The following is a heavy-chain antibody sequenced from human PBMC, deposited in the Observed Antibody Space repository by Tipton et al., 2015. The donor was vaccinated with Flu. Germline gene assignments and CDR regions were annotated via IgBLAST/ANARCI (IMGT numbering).Heavy chain of an antibody. Sequence: TLSLTCTVSGGSISSYYWSWIRQPPGKGLEWIGYIYYSGSTKYNPSLKSRVTISVDTSKNQFSLKLSSVTAADTAVYYCARDPPTRNWFDPWGQGTLVTVSS. CDR2: IYYSGST. V-gene: IGHV4-59*12. CDR3: ARDPPTRNWFDP. CDR1: GGSISSYY. J-gene: IGHJ5*02. D-gene: IGHD5-12*01.